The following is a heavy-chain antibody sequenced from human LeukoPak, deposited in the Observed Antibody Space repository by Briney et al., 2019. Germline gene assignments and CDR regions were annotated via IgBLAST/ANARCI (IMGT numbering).Heavy chain of an antibody. V-gene: IGHV1-69*13. CDR2: IIPIFGTA. J-gene: IGHJ4*02. CDR1: GGTFSSYA. D-gene: IGHD2-2*01. CDR3: ASDVHSTADAYDY. Sequence: ASVKVSCRASGGTFSSYAISWVRQAPGQGLEWMGGIIPIFGTANYAQKFQGRVTITADESTSTAYMELSSLRSEDTALYNCASDVHSTADAYDYWGQGTLVTVSS.